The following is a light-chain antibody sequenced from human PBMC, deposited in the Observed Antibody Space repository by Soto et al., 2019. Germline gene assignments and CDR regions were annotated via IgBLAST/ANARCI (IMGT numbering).Light chain of an antibody. CDR2: GAS. CDR1: QSVSSN. J-gene: IGKJ4*01. V-gene: IGKV3-15*01. Sequence: EIVMTQSPATLSVSPGERATLSCRASQSVSSNLAWYQQKPGQAPRLLIYGASTRSTGIPARFSGSGSGTEFTLTIRSLQSEDFAVYYCQQYNNWPPTFGGGTKVEIK. CDR3: QQYNNWPPT.